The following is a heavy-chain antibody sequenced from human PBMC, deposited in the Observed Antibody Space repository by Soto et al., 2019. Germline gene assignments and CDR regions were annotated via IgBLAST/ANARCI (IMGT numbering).Heavy chain of an antibody. Sequence: QVQLQESGPGLVKPSETLSLTCNVSGGFINNYYWSWIRQPPGKGLEWIGYIYYSGSTNYNPSLKSRGTISIDTSKTQFSLKLTSVTAADTAVYYCARDRGFYSMDVWGQGTTVTVSS. D-gene: IGHD3-16*01. CDR2: IYYSGST. CDR1: GGFINNYY. CDR3: ARDRGFYSMDV. V-gene: IGHV4-59*01. J-gene: IGHJ6*02.